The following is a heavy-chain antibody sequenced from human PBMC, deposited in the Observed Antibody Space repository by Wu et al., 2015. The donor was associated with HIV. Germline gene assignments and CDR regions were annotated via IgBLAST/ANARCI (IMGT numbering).Heavy chain of an antibody. CDR3: ARDLARDTMIRARPRYPMDV. CDR2: LIPLFRTT. Sequence: QVQLVQSGAEVKKPGSSVKISCKASGDHFISYTISWVRQAPGQGLEWVGGLIPLFRTTNYAQKFQGRVTITTDESTITSYMELTSLRSEDTAVYFCARDLARDTMIRARPRYPMDVWGQGTTVIVSS. V-gene: IGHV1-69*05. CDR1: GDHFISYT. J-gene: IGHJ6*02. D-gene: IGHD3-10*01.